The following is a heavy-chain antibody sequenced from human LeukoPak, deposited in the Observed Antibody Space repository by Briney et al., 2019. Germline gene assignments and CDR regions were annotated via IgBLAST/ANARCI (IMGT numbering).Heavy chain of an antibody. V-gene: IGHV1-18*01. CDR2: ISAYNGNT. CDR1: GYTFTSYG. Sequence: ASVKVSCKASGYTFTSYGISWVRQAPAQGLEWMGWISAYNGNTNYAQKLQGRVTMTKDTSTRKVYMERRSLRSDDTAVYYCARGESIGASDYWGQGTPVTVSS. J-gene: IGHJ4*02. CDR3: ARGESIGASDY. D-gene: IGHD6-13*01.